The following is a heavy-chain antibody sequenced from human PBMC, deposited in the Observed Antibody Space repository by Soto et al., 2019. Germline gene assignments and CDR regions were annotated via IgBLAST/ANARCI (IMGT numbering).Heavy chain of an antibody. Sequence: EVQLVESGGGLVKPGGSLRLSCAASGFTFSSYSMNWVRQAPGKGLEWVSSISSSSSYIYYADSVKGRFTISRDNAKNSLYLQMNSLRGEDTAVYYCARAVDPEDWTPAGYYYYYGMDVWGQGTTVTVSS. CDR3: ARAVDPEDWTPAGYYYYYGMDV. J-gene: IGHJ6*02. D-gene: IGHD6-19*01. V-gene: IGHV3-21*01. CDR1: GFTFSSYS. CDR2: ISSSSSYI.